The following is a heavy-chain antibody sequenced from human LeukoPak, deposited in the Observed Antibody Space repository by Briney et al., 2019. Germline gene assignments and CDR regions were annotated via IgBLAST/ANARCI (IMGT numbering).Heavy chain of an antibody. Sequence: GGSLRLSCAASGFTFSSYAMSWVRQAPGKGLEWVSYISSSGSTIYYADSVKGRFTISRDNAKNSLYLQMNSLRAEDTAVYYCARVLRYFDWYNLRGRGTLVTVSS. J-gene: IGHJ5*02. D-gene: IGHD3-9*01. CDR3: ARVLRYFDWYNL. CDR2: ISSSGSTI. V-gene: IGHV3-48*04. CDR1: GFTFSSYA.